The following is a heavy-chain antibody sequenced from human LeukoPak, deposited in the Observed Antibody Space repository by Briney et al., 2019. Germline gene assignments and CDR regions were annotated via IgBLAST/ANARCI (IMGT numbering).Heavy chain of an antibody. CDR2: IFSRSESR. Sequence: GSLRLSCAASGFNFGAYTINWVRQAPGKGLEWVSCIFSRSESRLYADSVKGRFTISRDNAKNSLYLQMDSLRAEDTAVYYCARDFFHSTESRPFDYWGQGTLVTVSS. CDR1: GFNFGAYT. J-gene: IGHJ4*02. D-gene: IGHD2/OR15-2a*01. V-gene: IGHV3-21*01. CDR3: ARDFFHSTESRPFDY.